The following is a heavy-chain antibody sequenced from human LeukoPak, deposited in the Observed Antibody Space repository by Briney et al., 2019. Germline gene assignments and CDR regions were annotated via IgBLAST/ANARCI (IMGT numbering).Heavy chain of an antibody. V-gene: IGHV4-39*01. CDR1: GVSISSSNSY. CDR3: ARGPYSYDSSGAFDI. CDR2: IYYSGNT. Sequence: MTSETLSLTCTVSGVSISSSNSYWGWIRQPPGKGLEWIGSIYYSGNTYYNASLKSQVSISIDTSKNQFSLKLTSVTAADTAVYFCARGPYSYDSSGAFDIWGQGTMVTVSS. J-gene: IGHJ3*02. D-gene: IGHD3-22*01.